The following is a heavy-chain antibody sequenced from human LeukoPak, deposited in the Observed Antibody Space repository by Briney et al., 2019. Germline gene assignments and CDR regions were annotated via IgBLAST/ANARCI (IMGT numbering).Heavy chain of an antibody. V-gene: IGHV3-64*01. D-gene: IGHD2-2*01. Sequence: PGGSLRLSCAASGFTFSSYAMHWVRQAPGKGLEYVSAISSNGGSTYYANSVKGRFTISRDNSKNTLYLQMGSMRAEDMAVYYCARGGYCSSTSCYARLFDYWGQARLVTVSS. CDR1: GFTFSSYA. CDR2: ISSNGGST. J-gene: IGHJ4*02. CDR3: ARGGYCSSTSCYARLFDY.